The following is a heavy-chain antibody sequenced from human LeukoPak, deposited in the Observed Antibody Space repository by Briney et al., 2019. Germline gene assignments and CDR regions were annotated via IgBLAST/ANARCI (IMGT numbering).Heavy chain of an antibody. V-gene: IGHV1-46*01. J-gene: IGHJ4*02. CDR2: INPSGGST. Sequence: ASVKISCKASGYTFISYYMHWVRQAPGQGLEWMGMINPSGGSTRNAQKFQGRVTMTRAMSTSTVYMELSSLRSEDTAVYFCARGGGYYDTSGLGYWGQGTLVTVSS. CDR1: GYTFISYY. CDR3: ARGGGYYDTSGLGY. D-gene: IGHD3-22*01.